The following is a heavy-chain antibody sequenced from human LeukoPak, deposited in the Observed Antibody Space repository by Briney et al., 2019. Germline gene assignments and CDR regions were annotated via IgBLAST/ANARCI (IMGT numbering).Heavy chain of an antibody. Sequence: PGESLRPSCAASGFTFSRYWMHWVRQAPGEGLVWVSRIDEHGTTIDYADSVRDRFTISRDNAKNTLYLHMNSLRAEDTAMYYCARDVGGAGSHWGQGSLVTVSS. CDR2: IDEHGTTI. V-gene: IGHV3-74*01. J-gene: IGHJ4*02. CDR3: ARDVGGAGSH. CDR1: GFTFSRYW. D-gene: IGHD3-10*01.